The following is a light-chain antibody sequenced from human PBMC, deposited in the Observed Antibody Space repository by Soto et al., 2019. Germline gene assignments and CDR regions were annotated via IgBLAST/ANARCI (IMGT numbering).Light chain of an antibody. CDR2: AAS. J-gene: IGKJ2*01. Sequence: GDRVTITCRASQTISTYLNWYQQEPGKAPKLLIYAASSVQSGVPSRFSGSGSGTDFTLTISRLQPEDFAAYYCQQSHGIPYTFGQGTKLEIK. CDR3: QQSHGIPYT. V-gene: IGKV1-39*01. CDR1: QTISTY.